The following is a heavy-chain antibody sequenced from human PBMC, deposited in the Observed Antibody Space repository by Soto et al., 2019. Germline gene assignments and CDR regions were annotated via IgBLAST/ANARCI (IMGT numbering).Heavy chain of an antibody. CDR1: GYSFTRYW. CDR3: ARSTGHSYGRKYYYGMDV. CDR2: IYPGDSDT. D-gene: IGHD5-18*01. Sequence: GEYLKISCKGSGYSFTRYWIGWVRQMPGKGLEWMGIIYPGDSDTRYSPSFQGQVTISADKSISTAYLQWSSLKASYTAMYYCARSTGHSYGRKYYYGMDVWRQETTVTVSS. J-gene: IGHJ6*02. V-gene: IGHV5-51*01.